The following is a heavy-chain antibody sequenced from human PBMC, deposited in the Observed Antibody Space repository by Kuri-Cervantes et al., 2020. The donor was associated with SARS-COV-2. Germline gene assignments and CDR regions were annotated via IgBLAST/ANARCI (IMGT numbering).Heavy chain of an antibody. J-gene: IGHJ3*02. CDR3: ARGYSYGYAVLDAFDI. CDR1: GFTFDDYG. V-gene: IGHV3-48*01. CDR2: ISSSSSTI. Sequence: GESLKISCAASGFTFDDYGMSWVRQAPGKGLEWVSYISSSSSTIYYADSVKGRFTISRDNAKNSLYLQMNSLRAEDTAVYYCARGYSYGYAVLDAFDIWGQGTMVTVSS. D-gene: IGHD5-18*01.